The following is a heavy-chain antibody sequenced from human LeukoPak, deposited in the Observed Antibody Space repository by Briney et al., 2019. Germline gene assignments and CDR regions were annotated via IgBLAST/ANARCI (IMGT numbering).Heavy chain of an antibody. Sequence: GGSLRLSCAASGFTFSSYSMNWVRQAPGKGLEWVSSITSRSTYTYYTDSVEGRFTISRDNAKNSLYLQMNSLRVEDTAVYYCAAQEGECSSTSCYNFDYWGQGTLVTVSS. D-gene: IGHD2-2*01. J-gene: IGHJ4*02. CDR3: AAQEGECSSTSCYNFDY. CDR2: ITSRSTYT. V-gene: IGHV3-21*01. CDR1: GFTFSSYS.